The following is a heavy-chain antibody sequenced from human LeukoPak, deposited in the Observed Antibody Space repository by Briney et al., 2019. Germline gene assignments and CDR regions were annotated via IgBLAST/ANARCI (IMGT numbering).Heavy chain of an antibody. Sequence: GGSLRLTCAASGFTFSDYYMSWIRQAPGKGLEWVSYISSSGSTIYYADSVKGRFTISRDNAKNSLCLQMNSLRAEDTAVYYCARDSYGGNAFFDYWGQGTLVTVSS. CDR3: ARDSYGGNAFFDY. V-gene: IGHV3-11*01. CDR1: GFTFSDYY. J-gene: IGHJ4*02. D-gene: IGHD4-23*01. CDR2: ISSSGSTI.